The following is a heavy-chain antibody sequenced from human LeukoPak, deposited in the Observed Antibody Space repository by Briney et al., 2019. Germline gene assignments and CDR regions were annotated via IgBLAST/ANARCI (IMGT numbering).Heavy chain of an antibody. Sequence: SETLSLTCAVYGGSFSGYYWSWIRQPPGKGLEWIGEINHSGSTNYNPSLKSRVTISVDTSKNQFSLKLSSVTAYDTAVYYCARIATVTTFVFDYWGQGTLVTVSS. V-gene: IGHV4-34*01. CDR3: ARIATVTTFVFDY. CDR2: INHSGST. D-gene: IGHD4-17*01. J-gene: IGHJ4*02. CDR1: GGSFSGYY.